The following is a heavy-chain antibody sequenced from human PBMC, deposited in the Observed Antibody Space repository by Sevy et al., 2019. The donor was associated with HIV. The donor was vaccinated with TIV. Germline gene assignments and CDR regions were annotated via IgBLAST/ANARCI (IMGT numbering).Heavy chain of an antibody. Sequence: GGSLRLSCAASGFTVSSNYMSWVRQAPGKGLEWVSVIYSGGSTYYADSVKGRFTISRDHSKNTLYLQMNSLRAEDTSVYYCARLTYYDILTGYQGNAFDIWGQGTMVTVSS. CDR3: ARLTYYDILTGYQGNAFDI. CDR1: GFTVSSNY. CDR2: IYSGGST. J-gene: IGHJ3*02. D-gene: IGHD3-9*01. V-gene: IGHV3-53*01.